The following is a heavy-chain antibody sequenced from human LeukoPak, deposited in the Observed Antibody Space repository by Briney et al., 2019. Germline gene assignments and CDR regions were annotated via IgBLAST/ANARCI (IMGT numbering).Heavy chain of an antibody. J-gene: IGHJ4*02. V-gene: IGHV1-8*02. D-gene: IGHD3-10*01. CDR2: VSPNSGNT. CDR3: ARTMVRGVIITSGY. CDR1: GYTFTSYY. Sequence: ASVKVSCKASGYTFTSYYMHWVRQATGQGLEWMGWVSPNSGNTGYAQKFQGRVTMTRNTSISTAYMELSSLRSEDTAVYYCARTMVRGVIITSGYWGQGTLVTVSS.